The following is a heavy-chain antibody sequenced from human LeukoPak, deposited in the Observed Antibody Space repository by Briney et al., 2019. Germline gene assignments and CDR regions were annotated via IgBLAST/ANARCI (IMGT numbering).Heavy chain of an antibody. D-gene: IGHD6-13*01. Sequence: SETLSLTCTVSGGSISSSSYYWGWIRQPPGKGLEWIGSIYYSGSTYYNPSLKSRVTISVDTSKNQFSLKLSSVTAADTAVYYCARSRNSGIAAQVRWGQGTLVTVSS. V-gene: IGHV4-39*01. J-gene: IGHJ4*02. CDR2: IYYSGST. CDR3: ARSRNSGIAAQVR. CDR1: GGSISSSSYY.